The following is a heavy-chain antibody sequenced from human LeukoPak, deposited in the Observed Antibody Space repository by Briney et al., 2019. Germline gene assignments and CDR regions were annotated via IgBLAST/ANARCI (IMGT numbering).Heavy chain of an antibody. CDR1: GFTLSSYG. CDR3: AKAYCSSTSCTNWFDP. V-gene: IGHV3-30*02. CDR2: IRYDGSNK. Sequence: GGSLRLSCAASGFTLSSYGMHWGRQAPGKGLEWVAFIRYDGSNKYYAHSVKGRFTISRDNSKNTLYLQMNSLRAEDTAVYYCAKAYCSSTSCTNWFDPWGQGTLVTVSS. D-gene: IGHD2-2*01. J-gene: IGHJ5*02.